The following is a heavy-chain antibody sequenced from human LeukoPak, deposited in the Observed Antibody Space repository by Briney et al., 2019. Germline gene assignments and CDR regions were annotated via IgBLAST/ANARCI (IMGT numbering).Heavy chain of an antibody. CDR1: GNSFTSDW. D-gene: IGHD2-2*01. Sequence: GESLKISCKGSGNSFTSDWIGWVRQMPGKGLEWMGIIYPGDSDTRYSPSFQGQVTISADKSISTAYLQWNSLKASDTAMYYCARTVVPAAGRYYFDYWGQGTPVTVSS. CDR2: IYPGDSDT. J-gene: IGHJ4*02. CDR3: ARTVVPAAGRYYFDY. V-gene: IGHV5-51*01.